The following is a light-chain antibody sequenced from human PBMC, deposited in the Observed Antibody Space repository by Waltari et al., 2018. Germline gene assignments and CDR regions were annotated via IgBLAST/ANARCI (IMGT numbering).Light chain of an antibody. Sequence: QSVLTQPPSASGTPGQRAPTPCSGSSSNIGRTHVYWYQQLPGTAPKLLIYRNNQRPSGVPDRFSGSKSGTSASLAISGLRSEDEADYYCAAWDDSLSGWVFGGGTKLTVL. CDR2: RNN. CDR3: AAWDDSLSGWV. J-gene: IGLJ3*02. V-gene: IGLV1-47*01. CDR1: SSNIGRTH.